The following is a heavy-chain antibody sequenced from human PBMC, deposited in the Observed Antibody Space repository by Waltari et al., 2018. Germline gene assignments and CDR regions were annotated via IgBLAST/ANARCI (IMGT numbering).Heavy chain of an antibody. Sequence: GESGGGLVQPGGSLRLSCAASGFTFSSYAMHWVRQAPGKGLEYVSAISSNGGSTYYANSVKGRFTISRDNSKNTLYLQMGSLRAEDMAVYYCARDTPWGSSGSPVYAFDIWGQGTMVTVSS. D-gene: IGHD1-26*01. CDR2: ISSNGGST. CDR3: ARDTPWGSSGSPVYAFDI. CDR1: GFTFSSYA. V-gene: IGHV3-64*01. J-gene: IGHJ3*02.